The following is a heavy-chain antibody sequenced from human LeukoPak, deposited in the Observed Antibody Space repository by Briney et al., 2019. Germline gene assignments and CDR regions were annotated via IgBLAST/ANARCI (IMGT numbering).Heavy chain of an antibody. V-gene: IGHV4-31*03. Sequence: SETLSLTCTVSGGSVSSGSYYWSWIRQHPGKGLEWIGYIYYSGSTYYNPSLKSRVTISVDTSKNQFSLKLSSVTAADTAVYYCASVYYYDSSGYYSDYWGQGTLVTVSS. D-gene: IGHD3-22*01. CDR3: ASVYYYDSSGYYSDY. CDR1: GGSVSSGSYY. CDR2: IYYSGST. J-gene: IGHJ4*02.